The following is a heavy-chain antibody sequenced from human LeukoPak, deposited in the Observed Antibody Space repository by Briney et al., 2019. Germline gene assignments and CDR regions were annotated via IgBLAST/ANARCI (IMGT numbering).Heavy chain of an antibody. CDR3: ARGGIVGSIKDFYYMDV. CDR2: MNPNSGNT. Sequence: ASVKVSCKASGYTFTSYDINWVRQATGQGLEWMGWMNPNSGNTGYAQKFQGRVTITADESTSTAYMELSSLTSDDTAVYYCARGGIVGSIKDFYYMDVWGKGTTVTISS. J-gene: IGHJ6*03. D-gene: IGHD1-26*01. V-gene: IGHV1-8*01. CDR1: GYTFTSYD.